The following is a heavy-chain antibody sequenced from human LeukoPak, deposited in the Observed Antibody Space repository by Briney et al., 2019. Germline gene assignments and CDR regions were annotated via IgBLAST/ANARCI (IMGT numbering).Heavy chain of an antibody. Sequence: GGSLRLSCAASGFTFSGSTMHWVRQASGKGLEWIGRIKTNANSHATAYAASVRGRFTIARDDSKNTAYLQMNSLKTEDTAVYYCCSPSIGSYGCDSWGQGTLVTVSS. D-gene: IGHD5-18*01. CDR3: CSPSIGSYGCDS. CDR1: GFTFSGST. V-gene: IGHV3-73*01. CDR2: IKTNANSHAT. J-gene: IGHJ4*02.